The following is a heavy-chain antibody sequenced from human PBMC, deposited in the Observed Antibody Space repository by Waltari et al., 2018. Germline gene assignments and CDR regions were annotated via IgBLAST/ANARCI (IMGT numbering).Heavy chain of an antibody. D-gene: IGHD6-13*01. V-gene: IGHV4-4*07. CDR3: AREALSSSWLENWYFDL. J-gene: IGHJ2*01. CDR1: GGSISSYY. CDR2: IYTSGST. Sequence: QVQLQESGPGLVKPSETLSLTCTVSGGSISSYYWSWIRQPAGKGLEWIGRIYTSGSTNYNPSLKSRVTMSVDTSKNQFYLKLSSVTAADTAVYYCAREALSSSWLENWYFDLWGRGTLVTVSS.